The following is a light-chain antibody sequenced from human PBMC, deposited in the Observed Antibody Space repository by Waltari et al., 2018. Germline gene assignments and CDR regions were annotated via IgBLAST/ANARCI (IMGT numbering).Light chain of an antibody. V-gene: IGKV1-33*01. CDR2: RAS. Sequence: DIQMTQSPSSLSASVGDRVTITCRASQGITNWLAWYQQTPGKAPKLLIYRASNLDTGVPSRFSGSGSGTDFTLTISSLQPEDIATYYCQQADNSPYSFGQGTRVEIK. CDR1: QGITNW. CDR3: QQADNSPYS. J-gene: IGKJ2*03.